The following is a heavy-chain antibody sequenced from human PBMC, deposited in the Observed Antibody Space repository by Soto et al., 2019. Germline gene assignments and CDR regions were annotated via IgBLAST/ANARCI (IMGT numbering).Heavy chain of an antibody. J-gene: IGHJ3*02. CDR3: AKARPSGGYFYVEAFDT. V-gene: IGHV3-23*01. CDR2: ISDSGRSS. Sequence: GGSLRLSCAASGFTFSSYSMNWVRQTPGKGLEWVSVISDSGRSSYYADSVRGRFTISRDNSKDTLYLQLKSLRAEDTAMYYCAKARPSGGYFYVEAFDTWGQGTLVTVS. D-gene: IGHD3-22*01. CDR1: GFTFSSYS.